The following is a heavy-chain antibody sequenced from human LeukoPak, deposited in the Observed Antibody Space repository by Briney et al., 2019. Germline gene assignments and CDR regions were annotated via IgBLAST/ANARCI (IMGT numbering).Heavy chain of an antibody. CDR2: IVVGSGNT. CDR1: GFTFTSSS. D-gene: IGHD3-9*01. CDR3: AAFEKGHPPPHY. Sequence: SVKVSCKVTGFTFTSSSMHWVRQARGQRLEWIGWIVVGSGNTNYAQKFQERVTITRDMSTSTAYMELSSLRSEHTAVYYCAAFEKGHPPPHYWGQGTLVTVSS. V-gene: IGHV1-58*02. J-gene: IGHJ4*02.